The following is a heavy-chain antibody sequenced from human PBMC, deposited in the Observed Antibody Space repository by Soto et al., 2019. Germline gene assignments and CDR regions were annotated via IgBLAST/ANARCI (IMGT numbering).Heavy chain of an antibody. V-gene: IGHV4-31*03. Sequence: SEIPSLTCTVSGGPVSSGGYYWSWIRQHPGKGLEWIGYIYYSGSTYYNPSLKSRVTISVDTSKNQFSLKLSSVTAADTAVYYCARAPGDYFDYWGQGTLVTVSS. J-gene: IGHJ4*02. CDR3: ARAPGDYFDY. CDR1: GGPVSSGGYY. CDR2: IYYSGST.